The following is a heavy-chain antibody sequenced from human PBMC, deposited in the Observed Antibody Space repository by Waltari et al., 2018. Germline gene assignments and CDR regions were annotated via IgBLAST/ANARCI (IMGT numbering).Heavy chain of an antibody. CDR3: VRGFRRDSKYSHMDV. J-gene: IGHJ6*02. D-gene: IGHD2-21*01. CDR1: TFISDFW. V-gene: IGHV3-7*01. CDR2: INQDKSEK. Sequence: EVQLVESGGGLVQPGGSLRLSCAASTFISDFWMSWVRQAPGKGLEWVATINQDKSEKVYVDSVKGRFTIFRDNAKNSLYLQMDSLRVEDTAIYYCVRGFRRDSKYSHMDVWGQGTTATVSS.